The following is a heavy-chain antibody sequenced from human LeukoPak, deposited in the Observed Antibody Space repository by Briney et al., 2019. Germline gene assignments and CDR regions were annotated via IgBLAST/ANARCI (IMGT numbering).Heavy chain of an antibody. CDR1: GYTFTGYY. CDR3: ARGASTINRHFDY. D-gene: IGHD5-12*01. J-gene: IGHJ4*02. Sequence: ASVKVSCKASGYTFTGYYLHWVRQAPGQGLEWMGWINPNSGGTNYAQKFQGRVTMTRDTSISTAYMELSRLRSDDTAVYYCARGASTINRHFDYWGQGTLVTVSS. CDR2: INPNSGGT. V-gene: IGHV1-2*02.